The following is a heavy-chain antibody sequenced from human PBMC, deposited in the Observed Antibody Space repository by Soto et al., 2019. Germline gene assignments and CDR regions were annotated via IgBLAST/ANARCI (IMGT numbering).Heavy chain of an antibody. Sequence: EVQLLESGGGLVQPGGSLRLSCAASGFTFSTYALTWVRQAPGKGLEWVSSIGTHADTTYYVDSVKGRFSISRDNSKNTVYLQMSSRSAEDAAAYYCARLFVEVAVNDAVDILGRGTMVTVSS. CDR2: IGTHADTT. V-gene: IGHV3-23*01. CDR1: GFTFSTYA. CDR3: ARLFVEVAVNDAVDI. D-gene: IGHD2-15*01. J-gene: IGHJ3*02.